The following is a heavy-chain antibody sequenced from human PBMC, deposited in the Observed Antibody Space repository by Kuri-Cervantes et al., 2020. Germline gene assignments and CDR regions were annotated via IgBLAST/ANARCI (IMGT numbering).Heavy chain of an antibody. CDR2: INPNSGGT. V-gene: IGHV1-2*02. CDR3: ARDQQLHNWFDP. CDR1: GGTFSSYA. D-gene: IGHD6-13*01. J-gene: IGHJ5*02. Sequence: ASVKVSCKASGGTFSSYAISWVRQAPGQGLEWMGWINPNSGGTNYAQKFQGRVTMTRDTSISTAYMELSRLRSDDTAVYYCARDQQLHNWFDPWGQGTLVTVSS.